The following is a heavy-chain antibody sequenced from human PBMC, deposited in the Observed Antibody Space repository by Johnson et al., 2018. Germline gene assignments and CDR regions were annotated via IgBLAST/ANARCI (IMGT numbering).Heavy chain of an antibody. V-gene: IGHV4-59*01. CDR3: ARGAGDYYYYYGMDV. J-gene: IGHJ6*02. CDR2: IYYSGSP. D-gene: IGHD1-26*01. CDR1: GGSISSYY. Sequence: QVQLQQWGAGLLKPSETLSLTCTVSGGSISSYYWSWIRQPPGKGLEWSGYIYYSGSPNYNPSPKRRVTISVDTSKNQFSLKLSSVTAADTAVYYCARGAGDYYYYYGMDVWGQGTTVTVSS.